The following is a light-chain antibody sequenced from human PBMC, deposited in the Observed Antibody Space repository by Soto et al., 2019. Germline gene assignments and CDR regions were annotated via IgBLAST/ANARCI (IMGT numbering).Light chain of an antibody. V-gene: IGKV3-15*01. J-gene: IGKJ2*01. Sequence: EIVMPHSPATLSVSPGERATLSCRASQSVSNNLAWYQQKPGQAPRLLIYGASTRATAIPARFSGSGSGTAFPLTISSLQSEDFAVYFCQQYDNWPYTFGQGTKLEIK. CDR3: QQYDNWPYT. CDR2: GAS. CDR1: QSVSNN.